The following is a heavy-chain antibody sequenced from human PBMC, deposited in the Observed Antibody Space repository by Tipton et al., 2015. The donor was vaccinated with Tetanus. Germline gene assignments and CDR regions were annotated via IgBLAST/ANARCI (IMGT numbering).Heavy chain of an antibody. Sequence: SLRLSCAASGFTFSSYSMNWVRQAPGKGLEWVSSISSSSSYIYYADSVKGRFTISRDNAKNSLYLQMNSLRAEDTAVYYCARDGVEAAAGTSSLWGQGTLVTVSS. D-gene: IGHD6-13*01. CDR2: ISSSSSYI. V-gene: IGHV3-21*01. CDR1: GFTFSSYS. J-gene: IGHJ4*02. CDR3: ARDGVEAAAGTSSL.